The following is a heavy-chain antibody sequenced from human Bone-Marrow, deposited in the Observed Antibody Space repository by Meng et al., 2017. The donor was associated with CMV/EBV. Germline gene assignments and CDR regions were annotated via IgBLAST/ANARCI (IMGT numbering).Heavy chain of an antibody. CDR1: GGSISSSSYY. Sequence: SETLSLTCTVSGGSISSSSYYWGWIRQPPGKGLEWIGSIYYSGSTYYNPSLKSRVTISVDTSKNQFPLKLSSVTAADTAVYYCARSGAAGVRNWFDPWGQGTLVTVSS. D-gene: IGHD6-13*01. CDR2: IYYSGST. V-gene: IGHV4-39*06. J-gene: IGHJ5*02. CDR3: ARSGAAGVRNWFDP.